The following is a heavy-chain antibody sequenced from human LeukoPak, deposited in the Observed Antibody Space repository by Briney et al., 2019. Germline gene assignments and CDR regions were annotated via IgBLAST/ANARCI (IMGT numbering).Heavy chain of an antibody. CDR3: ARQAHWSAYYSTAYYYYYMDV. D-gene: IGHD3-3*01. J-gene: IGHJ6*03. CDR2: INSDGSTI. CDR1: GFTFSTYW. V-gene: IGHV3-74*01. Sequence: GGSLRLSCAASGFTFSTYWMHWVRQAPGKGLVWVSRINSDGSTITYADSVKGRFTIFRDNSKNTLYLQVNSLRDEDTAVYYCARQAHWSAYYSTAYYYYYMDVWGQGTTATVSS.